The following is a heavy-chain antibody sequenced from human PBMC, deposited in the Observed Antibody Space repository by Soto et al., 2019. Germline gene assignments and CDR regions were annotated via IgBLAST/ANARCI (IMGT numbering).Heavy chain of an antibody. CDR2: INPNSGDT. V-gene: IGHV1-2*04. D-gene: IGHD2-21*02. CDR3: ARFPLAYCAADCYFDY. CDR1: GYTFTGYY. Sequence: ASVKVSCKASGYTFTGYYLHWVRQAPRQGPEWMGWINPNSGDTPYAQKFQGWVTLTRDTSIGTSYMELSRLSSDDTAVYYCARFPLAYCAADCYFDYWGQGTLVTVSS. J-gene: IGHJ4*02.